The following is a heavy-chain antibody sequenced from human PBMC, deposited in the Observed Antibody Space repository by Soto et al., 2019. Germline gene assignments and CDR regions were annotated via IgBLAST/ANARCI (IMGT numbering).Heavy chain of an antibody. CDR2: ISSSGSTI. CDR3: ARSDYDAFDI. V-gene: IGHV3-48*03. CDR1: GFTFSSYE. D-gene: IGHD3-16*01. Sequence: GGSLRLSCAASGFTFSSYEMNWVRQAPGKGLEWVSYISSSGSTIYYADSVKGRFTISRDNAKNSLYLQMNSLRAEDTAVYYCARSDYDAFDIWGQGTMVTVSS. J-gene: IGHJ3*02.